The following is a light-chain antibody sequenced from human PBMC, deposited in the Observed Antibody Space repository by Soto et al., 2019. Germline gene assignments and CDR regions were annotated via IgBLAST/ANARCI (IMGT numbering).Light chain of an antibody. CDR2: EGS. Sequence: QSALTQPASVSGSPGQSITISCTGTSSDVGSYNLDSWYQQHPGKAPKLMIYEGSKRPSGVSNRFSGSKSGNTASLTISGLQAEDEADYYCCSYAGSSTFGVVFGGGTKVTVL. CDR3: CSYAGSSTFGVV. J-gene: IGLJ2*01. CDR1: SSDVGSYNL. V-gene: IGLV2-23*01.